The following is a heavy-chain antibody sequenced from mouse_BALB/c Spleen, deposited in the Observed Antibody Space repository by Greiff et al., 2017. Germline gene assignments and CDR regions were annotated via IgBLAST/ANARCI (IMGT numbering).Heavy chain of an antibody. Sequence: VQLKESGPSLVKPSQTLSLTCSVTGDSITSGYWNWIRKFPGNKLEYMGYISYSGSTYYNPSLKSRISITRDTSKNQYYLQLNSVTTEDTATYYCAKYGNYVDYYAMDYWGQGTSVTVSS. J-gene: IGHJ4*01. CDR3: AKYGNYVDYYAMDY. V-gene: IGHV3-8*02. CDR2: ISYSGST. D-gene: IGHD2-10*02. CDR1: GDSITSGY.